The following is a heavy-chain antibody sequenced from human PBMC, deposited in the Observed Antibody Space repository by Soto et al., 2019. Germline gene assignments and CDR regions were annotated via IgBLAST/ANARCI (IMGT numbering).Heavy chain of an antibody. D-gene: IGHD2-2*01. CDR3: ARHPVKFTSPYFEY. J-gene: IGHJ4*02. V-gene: IGHV1-18*01. Sequence: ASVKVSCKASGYIFTNYGITWFRQAPGQGPEWMGRISTYNGNTDYAQKLQGRVTMTTDTSTSTAYMELRSLRSDDTAVYYCARHPVKFTSPYFEYWGQGTMVTVSS. CDR1: GYIFTNYG. CDR2: ISTYNGNT.